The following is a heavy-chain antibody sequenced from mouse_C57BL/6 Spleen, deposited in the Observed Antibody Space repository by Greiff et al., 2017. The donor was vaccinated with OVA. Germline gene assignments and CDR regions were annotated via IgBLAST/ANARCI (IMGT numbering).Heavy chain of an antibody. CDR3: ANSNYEDYYAMDY. CDR1: GYSITSGYY. D-gene: IGHD2-5*01. Sequence: EVKLQESGPGLVKPSQSLSLTCSVTGYSITSGYYWNWIRQFPGNKLEWMGYISYDGSNNYNPSLKNRISITRDTSKNQFFLKLNSVTTEDTATYYCANSNYEDYYAMDYWGQGTSVTVSS. CDR2: ISYDGSN. V-gene: IGHV3-6*01. J-gene: IGHJ4*01.